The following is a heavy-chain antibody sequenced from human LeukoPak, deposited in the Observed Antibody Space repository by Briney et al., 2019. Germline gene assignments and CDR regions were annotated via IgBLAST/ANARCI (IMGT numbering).Heavy chain of an antibody. V-gene: IGHV3-23*01. Sequence: GGSLRLSCAASGFTFSSYAMSWVRRAPGKGLDWVSGISGSGGISDYAESVKGRFTISRDNSDNTLYLEMNSLRPEDTALYYCVKLNERLVRSPGDYWGQGTLVTVSS. CDR2: ISGSGGIS. D-gene: IGHD6-6*01. CDR1: GFTFSSYA. J-gene: IGHJ4*02. CDR3: VKLNERLVRSPGDY.